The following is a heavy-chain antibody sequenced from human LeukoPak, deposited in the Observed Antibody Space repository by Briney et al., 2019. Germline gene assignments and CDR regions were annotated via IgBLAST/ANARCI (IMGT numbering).Heavy chain of an antibody. CDR1: GYSFTSYW. CDR2: IYPGDSGT. CDR3: ARFGYYYDSSGYRGDY. J-gene: IGHJ4*02. D-gene: IGHD3-22*01. Sequence: GESLKISCKGSGYSFTSYWIGWVRQMPGKGLEWMGIIYPGDSGTRYSPSFQGQVTISADKSISTAYLQWSSLKASDTAMYYCARFGYYYDSSGYRGDYWGQGALVTVSS. V-gene: IGHV5-51*01.